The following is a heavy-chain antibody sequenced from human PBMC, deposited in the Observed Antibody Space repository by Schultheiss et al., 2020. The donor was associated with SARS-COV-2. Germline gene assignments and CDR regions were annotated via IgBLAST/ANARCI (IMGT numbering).Heavy chain of an antibody. CDR3: ARDSGHDYDIAAFGDY. V-gene: IGHV1-18*01. J-gene: IGHJ4*02. CDR2: ISAYNGNT. CDR1: GGTFSSYA. D-gene: IGHD6-6*01. Sequence: ASVKVSCKASGGTFSSYAISWVRQAPGQGLEWMGWISAYNGNTNYAQKLQGRVTMTTDTSTSTAYMELRSLRSDDTAVYYCARDSGHDYDIAAFGDYWGQGTLVTVSS.